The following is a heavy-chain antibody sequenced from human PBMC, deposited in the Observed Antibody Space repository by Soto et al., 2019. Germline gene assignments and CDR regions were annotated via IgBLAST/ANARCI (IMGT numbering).Heavy chain of an antibody. V-gene: IGHV3-48*01. CDR2: ISSSSSAI. Sequence: GGSLILSCAASGFSFSSYIINWVRQAPGKGLEWVSYISSSSSAIYYADSVKGRFTISRDNAKNSLYLQMNSLRAEDTAVYYCARDMPISTSGNYPYYFGYWGQGALVTVSS. CDR1: GFSFSSYI. J-gene: IGHJ4*02. D-gene: IGHD3-10*01. CDR3: ARDMPISTSGNYPYYFGY.